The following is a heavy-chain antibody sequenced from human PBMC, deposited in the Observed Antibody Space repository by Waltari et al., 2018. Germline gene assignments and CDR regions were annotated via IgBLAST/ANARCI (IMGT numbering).Heavy chain of an antibody. CDR1: GGSFSGYY. CDR3: ARGRRGGYCSGGSCSTFDY. D-gene: IGHD2-15*01. Sequence: QVQLQQWGAGLLKPSETLSLTCAVYGGSFSGYYWSWIRQPPGKGLEWIGEINNSGSPDYNPSLKSRVTISVDTSKNQFSLKLSSVTAADTAVYYCARGRRGGYCSGGSCSTFDYWGQGTLVTVSS. CDR2: INNSGSP. V-gene: IGHV4-34*01. J-gene: IGHJ4*02.